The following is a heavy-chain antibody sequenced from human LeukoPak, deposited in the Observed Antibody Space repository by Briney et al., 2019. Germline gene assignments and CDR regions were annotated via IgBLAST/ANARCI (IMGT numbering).Heavy chain of an antibody. CDR2: INHSGST. J-gene: IGHJ5*02. Sequence: SETLSLTCAVYGGSFSGYYWSWIRQAPGKGLEWIGEINHSGSTNYNPSLKSRVTISVDTSKSQFSLKLSSVTAADTAVYYCARSKVPATGNWFDPWGQGTLVTVSS. D-gene: IGHD2-21*02. V-gene: IGHV4-34*01. CDR1: GGSFSGYY. CDR3: ARSKVPATGNWFDP.